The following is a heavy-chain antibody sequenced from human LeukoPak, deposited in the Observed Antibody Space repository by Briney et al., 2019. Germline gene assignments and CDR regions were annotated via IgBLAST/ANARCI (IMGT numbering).Heavy chain of an antibody. CDR3: AKRGRGYSSSWIDY. CDR1: GFTFSSYA. Sequence: PGGSLRLSCAASGFTFSSYAMSWVRQAPGKGLEWVSAISGSGGSTYYADSVKGRFTISRDNSKSTLYLQMNSLRAEDTAVYYCAKRGRGYSSSWIDYWGQGTLVTVSS. V-gene: IGHV3-23*01. CDR2: ISGSGGST. J-gene: IGHJ4*02. D-gene: IGHD6-13*01.